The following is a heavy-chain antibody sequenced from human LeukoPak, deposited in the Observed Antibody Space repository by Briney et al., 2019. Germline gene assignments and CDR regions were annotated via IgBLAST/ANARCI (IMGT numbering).Heavy chain of an antibody. CDR3: AREAAATLDY. J-gene: IGHJ4*02. V-gene: IGHV4-34*01. CDR2: INYSGST. D-gene: IGHD6-13*01. CDR1: GESFSGYH. Sequence: SETLSLTCAVYGESFSGYHWSWIRQPPGKELEWIGEINYSGSTNYNPSLKSRVTISGDTSKNQFSLKLSSVTAADTAVYYCAREAAATLDYWGQGTLVTVSS.